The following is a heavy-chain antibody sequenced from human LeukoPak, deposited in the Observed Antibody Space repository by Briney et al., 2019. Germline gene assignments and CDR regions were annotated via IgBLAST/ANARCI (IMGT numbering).Heavy chain of an antibody. J-gene: IGHJ4*02. CDR2: IYYSGNT. CDR1: GGSISSGEYY. CDR3: ARGSYGADFDY. D-gene: IGHD5-18*01. V-gene: IGHV4-30-4*01. Sequence: PSETLSLTCTVSGGSISSGEYYWSWIRRPPGKGLEWMGYIYYSGNTYYNPSLKSRVFISVDTSKNQFSLKLSSVTAADTAVYYCARGSYGADFDYWGQGTLVTVSS.